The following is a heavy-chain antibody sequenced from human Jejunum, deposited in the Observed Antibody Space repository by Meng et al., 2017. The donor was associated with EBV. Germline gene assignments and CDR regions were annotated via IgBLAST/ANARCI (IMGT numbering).Heavy chain of an antibody. V-gene: IGHV3-74*03. CDR1: GFTFSTYW. J-gene: IGHJ4*02. CDR2: INNDGSTT. Sequence: EVQLVESGGGLVQPGGSLRLSCAASGFTFSTYWMHWVRQTPGKGLEWVSRINNDGSTTQYADSVRGRFTISRDNAKSTLYLQMNSLTAEDTAVYYCARNYRDYWGQGTLVIVSS. CDR3: ARNYRDY. D-gene: IGHD4-11*01.